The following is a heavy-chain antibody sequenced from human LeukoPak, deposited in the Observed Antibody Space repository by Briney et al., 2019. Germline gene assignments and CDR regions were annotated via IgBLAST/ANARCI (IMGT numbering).Heavy chain of an antibody. J-gene: IGHJ4*02. D-gene: IGHD3-3*01. Sequence: GGSLRLSCAASGFIFSSYAMSWVSQAPGKGLEWVSGSGSGGSTHYADSVKGRFTISRDNSKNTLYLQMNSLRAGDTAVYYCAKDFWSGYYPDYWGQGTLVTVSS. CDR3: AKDFWSGYYPDY. V-gene: IGHV3-23*01. CDR1: GFIFSSYA. CDR2: SGSGGST.